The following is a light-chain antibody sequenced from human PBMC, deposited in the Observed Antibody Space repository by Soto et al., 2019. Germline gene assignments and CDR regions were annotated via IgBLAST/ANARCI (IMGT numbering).Light chain of an antibody. J-gene: IGKJ4*01. CDR2: DAS. V-gene: IGKV3-11*01. Sequence: EIVLTQSRATLSLSPGERATLSCRASQSVSSYLAWYQQKPGQAPRLLIYDASNRATGISARFSGSGSGTDFTLTISSLEPEDFAVYFCQQRSNWPLTFGGGTKVDIK. CDR1: QSVSSY. CDR3: QQRSNWPLT.